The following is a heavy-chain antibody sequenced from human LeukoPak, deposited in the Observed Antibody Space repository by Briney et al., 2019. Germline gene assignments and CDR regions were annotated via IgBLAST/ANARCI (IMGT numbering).Heavy chain of an antibody. CDR2: IKGDGSER. V-gene: IGHV3-7*01. CDR3: ARADSPWGLDY. Sequence: PGGSLRLSCAVSGITFSGYWMNWVRQAPGEGLEWVGSIKGDGSERYYVDSVKGRFTISRDNAKNSLYLQMNSLRAEDTAVYYCARADSPWGLDYWGQGTLVTVSS. J-gene: IGHJ4*02. D-gene: IGHD7-27*01. CDR1: GITFSGYW.